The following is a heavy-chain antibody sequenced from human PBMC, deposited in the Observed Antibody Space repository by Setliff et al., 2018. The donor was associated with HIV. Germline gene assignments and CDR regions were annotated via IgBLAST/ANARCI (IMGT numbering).Heavy chain of an antibody. Sequence: PGGSLRLSCAASGFTFSSYWMSWVRQAPGKGLEWVANIKEDGSDKAYVDSVKGRFTISRDNAKNSLYLQMNSLRVDDTAVYYCARDHGGIGYWGHGTLVTVSS. V-gene: IGHV3-7*01. CDR2: IKEDGSDK. J-gene: IGHJ4*01. CDR1: GFTFSSYW. CDR3: ARDHGGIGY.